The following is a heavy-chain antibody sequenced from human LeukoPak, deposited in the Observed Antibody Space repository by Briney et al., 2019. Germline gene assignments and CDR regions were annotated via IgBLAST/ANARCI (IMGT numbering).Heavy chain of an antibody. V-gene: IGHV1-46*01. CDR2: INPSGGGT. D-gene: IGHD6-19*01. Sequence: GASVKVSCKTSRQTFSGHNMHWVRQAPGQGLEWMGIINPSGGGTSYAQNFQGRVTMTRDTSTSTIYMELSSLRSEDTAVYFCATDLAARGWYWGQGTLVTVSS. CDR3: ATDLAARGWY. J-gene: IGHJ4*02. CDR1: RQTFSGHN.